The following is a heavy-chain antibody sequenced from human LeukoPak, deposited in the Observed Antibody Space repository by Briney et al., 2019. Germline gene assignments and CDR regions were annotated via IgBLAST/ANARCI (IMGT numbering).Heavy chain of an antibody. V-gene: IGHV4-61*02. CDR1: GGSINSGNYY. CDR3: TGEILFYYGTGSTFDY. Sequence: TLSLTCTVSGGSINSGNYYWSWIRQPAGRGLEWIGRIYPSGSTEYSPSLKSRATISVDTSKNQFSLRLSSVTPAATPLSFGTGEILFYYGTGSTFDYWGQGALVTVSS. CDR2: IYPSGST. D-gene: IGHD3-10*01. J-gene: IGHJ4*02.